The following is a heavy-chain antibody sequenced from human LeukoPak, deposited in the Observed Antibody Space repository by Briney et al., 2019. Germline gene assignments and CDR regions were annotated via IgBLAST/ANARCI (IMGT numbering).Heavy chain of an antibody. J-gene: IGHJ4*02. CDR3: AKGLGDYDDFRLGY. CDR1: VFNFSTYG. D-gene: IGHD4-17*01. CDR2: IPSDGSDN. Sequence: GGSLRLSCAASVFNFSTYGLHWLGQAPAKGLEGVAFIPSDGSDNYYAHSVKGRFTISRDNSKNTLYLQMNSLRSEDTAVYYCAKGLGDYDDFRLGYWGQGTLVPVS. V-gene: IGHV3-30*02.